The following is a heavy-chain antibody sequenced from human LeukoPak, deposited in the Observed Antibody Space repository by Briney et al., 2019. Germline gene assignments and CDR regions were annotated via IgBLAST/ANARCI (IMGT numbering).Heavy chain of an antibody. CDR3: TYVVVVAASISDY. CDR1: GFTFSSYA. J-gene: IGHJ4*02. Sequence: GGSLRLSCAASGFTFSSYAMSWVRQAPGKGLEWVSAISGSGGSTYYADSVKGRFTISRDNSKNTLYLQMNSLRAEDTAVYYCTYVVVVAASISDYWGQGALVTVSS. D-gene: IGHD2-15*01. V-gene: IGHV3-23*01. CDR2: ISGSGGST.